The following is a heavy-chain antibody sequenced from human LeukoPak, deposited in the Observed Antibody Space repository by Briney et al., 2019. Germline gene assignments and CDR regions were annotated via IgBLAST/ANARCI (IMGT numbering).Heavy chain of an antibody. CDR2: ISSSRSYI. CDR1: GFTFSSYS. CDR3: AKGKDDSGGWYFFY. D-gene: IGHD6-19*01. J-gene: IGHJ4*02. Sequence: GGSLRLSCAASGFTFSSYSMNWGRQAPGKGLEWVSFISSSRSYIYYADSVKGRFTISRDNSKNTLYLQMNSLRAEDTAVYYCAKGKDDSGGWYFFYWGQGTLVTVSS. V-gene: IGHV3-21*04.